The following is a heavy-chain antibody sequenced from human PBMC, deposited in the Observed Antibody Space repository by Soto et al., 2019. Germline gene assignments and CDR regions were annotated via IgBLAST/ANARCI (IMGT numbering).Heavy chain of an antibody. D-gene: IGHD1-1*01. CDR3: ARVGGSNSVPSSTFGY. CDR2: IYSSGST. CDR1: GGSISSGDYY. Sequence: PSETLSLTCTVSGGSISSGDYYWSWIRQPPGKGLEWLGYIYSSGSTYYNPSFESRISISLETPKTQFSLNLFSVTAADTAVYYCARVGGSNSVPSSTFGYWGQGTLVTVSS. V-gene: IGHV4-30-4*01. J-gene: IGHJ4*02.